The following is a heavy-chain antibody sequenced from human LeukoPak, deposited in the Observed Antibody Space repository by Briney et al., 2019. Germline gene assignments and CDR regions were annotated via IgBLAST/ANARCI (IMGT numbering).Heavy chain of an antibody. CDR2: IYYSGNT. Sequence: SETLSLTCSVSGGSLSNYYWSWIRQSPGKGLEWIGKIYYSGNTKYSPSLESRVTISVDTSKNQFSLMLTSVTAADTAVYYCARVGRPWNWGNWFDSWGQGTLVAVSS. CDR1: GGSLSNYY. D-gene: IGHD1-7*01. J-gene: IGHJ5*01. V-gene: IGHV4-59*01. CDR3: ARVGRPWNWGNWFDS.